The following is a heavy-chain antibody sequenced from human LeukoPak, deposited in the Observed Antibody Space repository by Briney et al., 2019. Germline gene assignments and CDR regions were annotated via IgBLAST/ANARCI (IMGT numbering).Heavy chain of an antibody. V-gene: IGHV4-30-4*08. Sequence: KTSETLSLTCTVSGGSISSGDYYWSWIRHPPGKGLGWIGYIYYSGSTYYNPSLKSRVTISVDTSKNQFSLKLSSVTAADTAVYYWASSPDFLKGGWGPFDYWGQGTLVTVSS. D-gene: IGHD3-3*01. CDR3: ASSPDFLKGGWGPFDY. CDR2: IYYSGST. J-gene: IGHJ4*02. CDR1: GGSISSGDYY.